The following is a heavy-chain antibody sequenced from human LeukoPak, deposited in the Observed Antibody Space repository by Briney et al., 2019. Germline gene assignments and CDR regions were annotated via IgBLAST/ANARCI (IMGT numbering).Heavy chain of an antibody. CDR1: GFTFSSYS. V-gene: IGHV3-21*01. D-gene: IGHD6-13*01. CDR2: ISSSSSYI. CDR3: ARDADSSSWSMYYYYGMDV. J-gene: IGHJ6*02. Sequence: PGGSPRLSCAASGFTFSSYSINWVRQAPGKGLEWVSSISSSSSYIYYTDSVKGRFTISRDNAKNSLYLQMNSLRAEDTAVYYCARDADSSSWSMYYYYGMDVWGQGTTVTVSS.